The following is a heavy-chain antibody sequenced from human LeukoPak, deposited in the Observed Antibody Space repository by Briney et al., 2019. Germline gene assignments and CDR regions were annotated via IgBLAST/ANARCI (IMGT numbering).Heavy chain of an antibody. D-gene: IGHD6-13*01. J-gene: IGHJ4*02. V-gene: IGHV4-39*07. CDR3: VRETYSSNCFDY. CDR1: GGSISSSDYY. CDR2: IYHSGST. Sequence: SETLSLTCTVSGGSISSSDYYWGWIRQPPGKGLEWIGSIYHSGSTYYNPSLKSRVTISGDTSKNQFSLKLSSVTAADTAVYYCVRETYSSNCFDYWGQGALVTVSS.